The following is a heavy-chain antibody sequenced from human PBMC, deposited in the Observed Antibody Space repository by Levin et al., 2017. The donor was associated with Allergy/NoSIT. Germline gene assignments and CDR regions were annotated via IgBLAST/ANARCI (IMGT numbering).Heavy chain of an antibody. CDR3: ARGRTIQGSHYYPVDD. Sequence: ASVKVSCKASGYTFTDYYLHWVRQAPGQGLEWMGWINPNSGGTNYAQNFRGRVTMTRDTSINTAYLELSRSDDTAGYYCARGRTIQGSHYYPVDDWGQGTLVTVSS. J-gene: IGHJ4*02. V-gene: IGHV1-2*02. D-gene: IGHD4-11*01. CDR1: GYTFTDYY. CDR2: INPNSGGT.